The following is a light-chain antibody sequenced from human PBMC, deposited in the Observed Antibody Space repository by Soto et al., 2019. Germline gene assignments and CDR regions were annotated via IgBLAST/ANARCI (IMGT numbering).Light chain of an antibody. J-gene: IGKJ5*01. Sequence: EIVLAQSPGTLSLSPGQGATLSCRASQSVSNNFLVWYQHKPGQAPRVLIYGASRRATGIPDRFSGSGSETDLTLMISRLEPEDFAVYYCQQYGSSPNTFGQGTRLEIK. CDR3: QQYGSSPNT. V-gene: IGKV3-20*01. CDR1: QSVSNNF. CDR2: GAS.